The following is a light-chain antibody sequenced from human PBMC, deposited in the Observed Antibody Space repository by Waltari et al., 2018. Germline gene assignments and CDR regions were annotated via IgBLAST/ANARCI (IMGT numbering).Light chain of an antibody. CDR3: QVWDSGSDHYV. J-gene: IGLJ1*01. V-gene: IGLV3-21*02. CDR1: KLGSKK. CDR2: DDG. Sequence: SYVLTQPPSVSLAPGQTARITWEGTKLGSKKVHWYQHKPGQAPVLVVYDDGDRPSGIPERFSGSNSGNTATLTISRVEAGDEADYYCQVWDSGSDHYVFGTVTTVTVL.